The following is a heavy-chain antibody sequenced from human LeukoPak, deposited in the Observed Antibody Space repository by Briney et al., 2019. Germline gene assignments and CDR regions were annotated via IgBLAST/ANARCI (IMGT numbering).Heavy chain of an antibody. CDR1: GFTFRAYG. J-gene: IGHJ4*02. CDR2: LSYDGSNT. CDR3: AKEGDISSSWYLSNYFDY. V-gene: IGHV3-30*18. D-gene: IGHD6-13*01. Sequence: QAGGSLRLSCAASGFTFRAYGMHWVRQAPGKGLGGLAILSYDGSNTYYADSVKGRFTISRDNSKNTLYLQMDSLRAEDTAVYYCAKEGDISSSWYLSNYFDYWGQGTLVTVSS.